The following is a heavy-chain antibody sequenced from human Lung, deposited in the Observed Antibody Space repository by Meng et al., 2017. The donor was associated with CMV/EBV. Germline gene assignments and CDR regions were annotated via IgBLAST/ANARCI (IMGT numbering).Heavy chain of an antibody. Sequence: GEXXKISCAASGFTFSSYRINWVRQAPGKGLEWVASISSTSAYIYYAESVEGRFIISRDNAKSSLYLTMDNLAVEDTAVYYCATGATRDYWGQGTRVTVSS. CDR3: ATGATRDY. CDR1: GFTFSSYR. V-gene: IGHV3-21*01. J-gene: IGHJ4*02. D-gene: IGHD3-10*01. CDR2: ISSTSAYI.